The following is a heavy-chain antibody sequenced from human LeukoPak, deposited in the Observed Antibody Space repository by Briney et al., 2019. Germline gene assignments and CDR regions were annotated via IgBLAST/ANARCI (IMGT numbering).Heavy chain of an antibody. Sequence: GASVKVSCKASGYTFTSYGISCVRQAPGQGLEWMGWISAYNGSTNYAQKLQGRVTMTTDTSTSTAYMELRSLRSDDTAVYYCARRSGGSWDYYYYMDVWGKGTTVTVSS. V-gene: IGHV1-18*01. CDR1: GYTFTSYG. CDR2: ISAYNGST. J-gene: IGHJ6*03. D-gene: IGHD2-15*01. CDR3: ARRSGGSWDYYYYMDV.